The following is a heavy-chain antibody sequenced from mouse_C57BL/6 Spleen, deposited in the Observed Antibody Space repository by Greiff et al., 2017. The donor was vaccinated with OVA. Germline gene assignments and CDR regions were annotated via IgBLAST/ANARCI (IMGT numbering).Heavy chain of an antibody. D-gene: IGHD1-1*01. CDR3: ARHPYYYGSSYEGYVDG. V-gene: IGHV1-62-2*01. J-gene: IGHJ1*03. CDR1: GYTFTEYS. Sequence: QVQLQQSGAELVKPGASVKLSCKASGYTFTEYSIHWVKQRSGQGLEWIGWFYPGSGSINYNEKFKDKATLTADKSSSTVYMELSRLTSEDSAVYFCARHPYYYGSSYEGYVDGWGTGTTVTVSS. CDR2: FYPGSGSI.